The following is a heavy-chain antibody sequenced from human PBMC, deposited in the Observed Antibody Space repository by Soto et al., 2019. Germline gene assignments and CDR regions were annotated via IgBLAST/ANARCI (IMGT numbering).Heavy chain of an antibody. D-gene: IGHD3-3*01. CDR3: ARSAQWDGFYP. Sequence: QVQLQESGPGLVRPSQTLSLTCTVSAGSISTINYYWSWIRKHPEKGLEWIGYISYSGSTFYHSALKSRVTISLDTSKKQLSLTLTSVTAADTAVYYCARSAQWDGFYPWGQGTMVTVSS. CDR1: AGSISTINYY. J-gene: IGHJ3*01. V-gene: IGHV4-31*03. CDR2: ISYSGST.